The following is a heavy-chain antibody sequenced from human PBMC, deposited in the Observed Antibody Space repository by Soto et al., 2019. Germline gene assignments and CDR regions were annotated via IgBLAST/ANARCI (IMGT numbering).Heavy chain of an antibody. D-gene: IGHD6-19*01. CDR3: SRDVAVADNSYCMEV. CDR1: GYRFTSYG. J-gene: IGHJ6*02. Sequence: GASVKVSCKTSGYRFTSYGITWVRQAPGPGLEWMGWISAYNSNTDYAQSLQDRVTMTTDTSTNRGYMELRSLRVDDTAVYYCSRDVAVADNSYCMEVWGQGTTVTVSS. CDR2: ISAYNSNT. V-gene: IGHV1-18*04.